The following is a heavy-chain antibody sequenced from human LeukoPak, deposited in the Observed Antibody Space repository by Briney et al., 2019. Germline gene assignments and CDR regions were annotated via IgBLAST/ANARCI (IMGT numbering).Heavy chain of an antibody. CDR1: GESFSAYS. J-gene: IGHJ4*02. D-gene: IGHD1-26*01. V-gene: IGHV4-34*01. Sequence: SETLSLTCAVYGESFSAYSWNWIRQSPGKGLEWIGEINHSGSTNYNPSLKSRVTISVDTSKNQTSKRQFSLKLNSVTAADTAVYYCARHGVTRSGSFDYWGQGTLATVSS. CDR2: INHSGST. CDR3: ARHGVTRSGSFDY.